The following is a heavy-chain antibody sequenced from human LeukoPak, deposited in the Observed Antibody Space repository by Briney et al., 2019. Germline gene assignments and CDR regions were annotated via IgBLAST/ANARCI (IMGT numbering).Heavy chain of an antibody. CDR1: GGSFSGYY. D-gene: IGHD6-13*01. CDR3: ARGRASSWRYAYFDY. J-gene: IGHJ4*02. V-gene: IGHV4-34*01. CDR2: INHSGST. Sequence: SETLSLTCAVYGGSFSGYYWSWIRQPPGKGLEWIGEINHSGSTNYNPSLKSRVTISVDTSNNQFYLKVNSVTAADTAVYYCARGRASSWRYAYFDYWGQGTLVTVSS.